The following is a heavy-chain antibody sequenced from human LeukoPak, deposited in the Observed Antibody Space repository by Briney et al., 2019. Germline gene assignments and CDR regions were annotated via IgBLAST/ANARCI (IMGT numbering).Heavy chain of an antibody. D-gene: IGHD3-10*01. Sequence: PGGSLRLSCEGFGLTFSRDWMSWVRQAPGKGLEWVANIKQDGGETYYGDSVKGRFTISRDNAKNSLYLQMNSLRAEDTAVYYCARDQAQYYYGSGAHPFQHWGQGTLVTVSS. V-gene: IGHV3-7*03. CDR2: IKQDGGET. CDR3: ARDQAQYYYGSGAHPFQH. J-gene: IGHJ1*01. CDR1: GLTFSRDW.